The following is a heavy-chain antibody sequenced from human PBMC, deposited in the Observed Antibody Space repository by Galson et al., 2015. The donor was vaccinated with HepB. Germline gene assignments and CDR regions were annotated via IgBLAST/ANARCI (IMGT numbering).Heavy chain of an antibody. CDR1: GFTFSSYS. CDR3: ARDLTGYSRTRRRYWLFVP. D-gene: IGHD5-12*01. J-gene: IGHJ2*01. CDR2: ISSSSTTI. Sequence: SLRLSCAASGFTFSSYSMNWVRQAPGKGLEWVSFISSSSTTIYYADSVKGRFTISRDDAKNSLYLQMNSPSAEDTAVYYCARDLTGYSRTRRRYWLFVPWGRGTLVTVSS. V-gene: IGHV3-48*04.